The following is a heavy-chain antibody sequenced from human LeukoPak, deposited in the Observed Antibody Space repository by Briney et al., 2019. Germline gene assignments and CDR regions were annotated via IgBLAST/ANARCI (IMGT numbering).Heavy chain of an antibody. D-gene: IGHD2-15*01. CDR1: GGSISSSNW. CDR2: IYHSGST. CDR3: ARDSEVVADTTGLYNWFDP. J-gene: IGHJ5*02. Sequence: SETLSLTCAVSGGSISSSNWWSWVRQPPGKGLEWIGEIYHSGSTNYNPSLKSRVTISVDKSKNQFPLKLSSVTAADTAVYYCARDSEVVADTTGLYNWFDPWGQGTLVTVSS. V-gene: IGHV4-4*02.